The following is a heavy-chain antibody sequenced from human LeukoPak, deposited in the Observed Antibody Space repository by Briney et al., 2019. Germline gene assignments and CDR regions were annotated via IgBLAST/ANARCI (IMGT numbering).Heavy chain of an antibody. Sequence: GASVKVSCKASGYTFTGYYMHWVRQAPGQGLEWMGWINPNSGGTNYAQKFQGRVTMTRDTSISTAYMGLSRLRSDDTAVYYCARDHPRAIFGVVISYGMDVWGQGTTVTVSS. D-gene: IGHD3-3*01. CDR1: GYTFTGYY. J-gene: IGHJ6*02. CDR3: ARDHPRAIFGVVISYGMDV. CDR2: INPNSGGT. V-gene: IGHV1-2*02.